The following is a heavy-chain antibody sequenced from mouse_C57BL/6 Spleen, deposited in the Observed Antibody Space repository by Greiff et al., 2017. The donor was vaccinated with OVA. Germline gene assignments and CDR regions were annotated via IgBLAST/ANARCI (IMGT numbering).Heavy chain of an antibody. CDR2: ISGGGGNT. V-gene: IGHV5-9*01. CDR1: GFTFSSYT. J-gene: IGHJ2*01. Sequence: DVMLVESGGGLVKPGGSLKLSCAASGFTFSSYTMSWVRQTPEKRLEWVATISGGGGNTYYPDSVKGRFTISRDNAKNTLYLQMSSLRSEDTALYYCARRAYYSNYFDYWGQGTTLTVSS. CDR3: ARRAYYSNYFDY. D-gene: IGHD2-5*01.